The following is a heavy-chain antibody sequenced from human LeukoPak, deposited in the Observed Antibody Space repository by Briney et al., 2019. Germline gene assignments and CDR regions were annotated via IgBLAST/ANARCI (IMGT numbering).Heavy chain of an antibody. D-gene: IGHD2-15*01. CDR2: ITSNSETT. CDR1: EFSFSSYA. V-gene: IGHV3-23*01. Sequence: GGSLRLSCAASEFSFSSYAMSWVRQAPGKGPEWVSTITSNSETTRYADSVKGRFTISRDNSKNTLYLQMNSLRAEDTAVYYCANDLWNGSMDVWGKGTTVTVAS. CDR3: ANDLWNGSMDV. J-gene: IGHJ6*03.